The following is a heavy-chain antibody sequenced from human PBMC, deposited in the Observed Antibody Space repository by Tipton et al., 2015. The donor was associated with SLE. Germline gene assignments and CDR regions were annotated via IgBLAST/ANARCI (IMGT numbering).Heavy chain of an antibody. CDR2: IYSGGST. V-gene: IGHV3-66*02. D-gene: IGHD6-13*01. J-gene: IGHJ4*02. Sequence: SLRLSCAASGFFVSDNYMSWVRQAPGKGLEWVSVIYSGGSTYYADSVKGRFTISRDNSKNTLYLQMNSLRAEDTAVYYCARDRGSSWFFFDYWGQGTLVTVSS. CDR1: GFFVSDNY. CDR3: ARDRGSSWFFFDY.